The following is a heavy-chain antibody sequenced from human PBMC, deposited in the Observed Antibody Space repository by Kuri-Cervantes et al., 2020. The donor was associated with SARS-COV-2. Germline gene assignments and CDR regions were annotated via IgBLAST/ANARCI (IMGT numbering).Heavy chain of an antibody. D-gene: IGHD1-7*01. CDR3: AKDPTATTEYYYAMDV. V-gene: IGHV3-23*01. J-gene: IGHJ6*02. CDR1: GFSFSSYA. CDR2: ISGSGTGA. Sequence: GGSLRLSCAASGFSFSSYAMSWVRQAPGKGLEWVSVISGSGTGAYYADSVKGRFTISRDNSKNPLYLQMNSLRAEDTAVYFCAKDPTATTEYYYAMDVWGQGTTVTVSS.